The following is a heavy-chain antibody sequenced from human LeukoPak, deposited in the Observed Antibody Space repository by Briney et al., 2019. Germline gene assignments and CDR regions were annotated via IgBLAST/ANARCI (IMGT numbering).Heavy chain of an antibody. CDR1: GGTFSSYA. V-gene: IGHV1-69*13. D-gene: IGHD6-13*01. Sequence: ASVTVSCKASGGTFSSYAISWVRQAPGQGLEWMGGIIPIFGTANYAQKFQGRVTITADESTSTAYMELSSLRSEDTAVYYCARNIAGDDAFDIWGQGTMVTVSS. J-gene: IGHJ3*02. CDR2: IIPIFGTA. CDR3: ARNIAGDDAFDI.